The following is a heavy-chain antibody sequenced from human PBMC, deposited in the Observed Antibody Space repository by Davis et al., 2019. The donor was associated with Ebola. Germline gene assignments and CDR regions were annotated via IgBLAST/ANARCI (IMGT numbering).Heavy chain of an antibody. CDR3: AKGDKTILYYDTSLDH. CDR1: GFNFNSFS. D-gene: IGHD3-22*01. CDR2: ISKTGNTV. V-gene: IGHV3-48*04. J-gene: IGHJ4*02. Sequence: GESLKISCAASGFNFNSFSMTWVRQAPGKGLEWISYISKTGNTVFYADSVKGRFTISRDNAENSLYLQMNSLRAEDTAVYYCAKGDKTILYYDTSLDHWGQGILVTVSS.